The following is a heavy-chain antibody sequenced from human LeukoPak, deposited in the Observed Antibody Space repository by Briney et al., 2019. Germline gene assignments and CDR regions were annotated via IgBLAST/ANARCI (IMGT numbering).Heavy chain of an antibody. J-gene: IGHJ6*02. V-gene: IGHV1-46*01. Sequence: ASVKVSCKASGYTFTSYYMHWVRQAPGQGLEWMGIINPSGGSTSYAQKFQGRVTMTRNTSISTAYMELSSLRSEDTAVYYCARGFSYTENYYYYGMDVWGQGTTVTVSS. CDR2: INPSGGST. CDR1: GYTFTSYY. CDR3: ARGFSYTENYYYYGMDV. D-gene: IGHD1-26*01.